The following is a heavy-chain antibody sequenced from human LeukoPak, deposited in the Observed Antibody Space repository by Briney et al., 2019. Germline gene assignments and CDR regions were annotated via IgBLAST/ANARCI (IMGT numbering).Heavy chain of an antibody. J-gene: IGHJ3*02. CDR2: ISGSGGST. D-gene: IGHD3-10*01. V-gene: IGHV3-23*01. Sequence: GGSLRLSCAASGFTFSSYAMSWVRQAPGKGLKWVSAISGSGGSTYYADSVKGRFTISRDNSKNTLYLQMNSLRAEDTAVYYCANRGSPLWFGELFRAFDIWGQGTMVTVSS. CDR3: ANRGSPLWFGELFRAFDI. CDR1: GFTFSSYA.